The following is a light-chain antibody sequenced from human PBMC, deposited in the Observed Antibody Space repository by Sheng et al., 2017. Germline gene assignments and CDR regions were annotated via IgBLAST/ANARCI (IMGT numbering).Light chain of an antibody. CDR1: QTISSN. J-gene: IGKJ2*03. V-gene: IGKV3-20*01. CDR2: GTS. Sequence: EIVMTQSPATLSVSPGETVTLSCRASQTISSNLAWYQQASGQAPRLLMYGTSNRATGIPDRFSGSGSGTDFTLTISRLEPEDFAVYYCQQYGNSPLYSFGQGTKLEIK. CDR3: QQYGNSPLYS.